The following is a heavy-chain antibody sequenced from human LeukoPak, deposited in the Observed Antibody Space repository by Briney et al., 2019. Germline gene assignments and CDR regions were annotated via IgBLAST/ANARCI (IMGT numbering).Heavy chain of an antibody. D-gene: IGHD3-9*01. CDR3: ANPILRYLDWETHLGY. CDR1: GFTFSSYA. J-gene: IGHJ4*02. CDR2: ISSSGGST. V-gene: IGHV3-23*01. Sequence: GGSLRLSCAASGFTFSSYAMSWVRQAPGKGLEWVSAISSSGGSTYYADSVKGRFTISRDNSKNTLYLQMSSLRAEDTAVYYCANPILRYLDWETHLGYWGQGTLVTVSS.